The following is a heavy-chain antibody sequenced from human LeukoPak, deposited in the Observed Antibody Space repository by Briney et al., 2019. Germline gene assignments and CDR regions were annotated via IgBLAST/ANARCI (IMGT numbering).Heavy chain of an antibody. D-gene: IGHD1-26*01. CDR2: ISPTSAYI. V-gene: IGHV3-21*01. Sequence: GGSLRLSCAATGFTLSGHSMNWVRQAPGKGLDWVSSISPTSAYIYYQDSVKGRFTISRDDAKNSLYLEMDSLRAEDTAVYYCASDPIVGQPGVDYWGQGTLVTVSS. CDR1: GFTLSGHS. J-gene: IGHJ4*02. CDR3: ASDPIVGQPGVDY.